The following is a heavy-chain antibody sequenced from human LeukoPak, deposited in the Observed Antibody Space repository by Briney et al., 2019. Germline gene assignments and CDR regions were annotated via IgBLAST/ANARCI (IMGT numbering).Heavy chain of an antibody. CDR1: GVSISSYY. D-gene: IGHD5-12*01. J-gene: IGHJ4*02. V-gene: IGHV4-59*01. CDR3: ARSRAYDYHFDN. CDR2: IFYSGST. Sequence: SETLSLTCTVSGVSISSYYWSWIRQSPGKGLEWIGYIFYSGSTNYCPSLKSRVTISVDTSKNQFSLKLTSVTAADTAVYYCARSRAYDYHFDNWGQGTLVTVSS.